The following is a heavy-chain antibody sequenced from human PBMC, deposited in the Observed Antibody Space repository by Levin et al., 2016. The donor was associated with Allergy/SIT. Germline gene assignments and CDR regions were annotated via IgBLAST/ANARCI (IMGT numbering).Heavy chain of an antibody. CDR1: GGSISDYY. V-gene: IGHV4-59*08. Sequence: SETLSLTCTVSGGSISDYYWTWIRQPPGKGLEWIGYIYYSGSTNYNPSLKSRVTISVDTSKNQFSLKLSSVTAADTAVYYCATHHYGSGSDNWFDPWGQGTLVTVSS. D-gene: IGHD3-10*01. CDR2: IYYSGST. CDR3: ATHHYGSGSDNWFDP. J-gene: IGHJ5*02.